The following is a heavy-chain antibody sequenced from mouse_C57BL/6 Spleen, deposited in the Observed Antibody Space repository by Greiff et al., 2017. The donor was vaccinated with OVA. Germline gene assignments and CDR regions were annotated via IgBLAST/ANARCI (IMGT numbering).Heavy chain of an antibody. CDR3: ARSDYDGYFDV. V-gene: IGHV1-61*01. J-gene: IGHJ1*03. CDR1: GYTFTSYW. CDR2: IYPSDSET. D-gene: IGHD2-4*01. Sequence: QVQLQQPGAELVRPGSSVKLSCKASGYTFTSYWMDWVKQRPGQGLEWIGNIYPSDSETYYNQKFKDKATLTVDKSSSTAYMQLSSLTSEDSAVYYCARSDYDGYFDVWGTGTTVTVSS.